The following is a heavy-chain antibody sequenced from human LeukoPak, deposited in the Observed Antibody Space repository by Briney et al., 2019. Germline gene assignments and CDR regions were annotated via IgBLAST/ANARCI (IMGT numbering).Heavy chain of an antibody. V-gene: IGHV1-2*02. CDR1: GYTFTGYY. CDR3: ARSIAAAGKYYFDY. Sequence: ASVKVSCKASGYTFTGYYMHWVRQAPGQGLEWMGWINPNSGGTNYAQKFQGRVTMTRDTSISTAYMELSRLRSDDTAVYYCARSIAAAGKYYFDYWGQGTLVTVSS. D-gene: IGHD6-13*01. J-gene: IGHJ4*02. CDR2: INPNSGGT.